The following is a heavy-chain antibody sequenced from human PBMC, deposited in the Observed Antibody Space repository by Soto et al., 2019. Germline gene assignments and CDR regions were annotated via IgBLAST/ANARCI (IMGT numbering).Heavy chain of an antibody. CDR3: ARHAAKREPVDTGFGY. CDR1: GGSISSSSYY. V-gene: IGHV4-39*01. J-gene: IGHJ4*02. D-gene: IGHD5-18*01. CDR2: IYYSGST. Sequence: SETLSLTCTVSGGSISSSSYYWGWIRQPPGKGLEWIGSIYYSGSTYYNPSLKSRVTISVDTSKNQFSLKLSSVTAADTAVYYCARHAAKREPVDTGFGYWGQGTLVTVSS.